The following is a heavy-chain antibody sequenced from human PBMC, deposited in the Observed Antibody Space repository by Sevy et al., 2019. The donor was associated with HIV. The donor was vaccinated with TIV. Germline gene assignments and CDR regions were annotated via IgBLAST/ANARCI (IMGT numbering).Heavy chain of an antibody. D-gene: IGHD3-22*01. CDR1: GFTFSSYA. V-gene: IGHV3-23*01. Sequence: GGSLRLSCAASGFTFSSYAMSWVRQAPGKGLEWLSAISGSGGSTYYADSVKGRFTISRDNSKNMLYLQMNSLRAEDTAVYCCANGGPYDSSGPDAFDIWGQGTMVTVSS. J-gene: IGHJ3*02. CDR3: ANGGPYDSSGPDAFDI. CDR2: ISGSGGST.